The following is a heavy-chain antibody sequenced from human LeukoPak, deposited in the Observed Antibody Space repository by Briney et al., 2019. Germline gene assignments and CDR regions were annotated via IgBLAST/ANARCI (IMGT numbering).Heavy chain of an antibody. CDR1: GYTFTSYG. Sequence: ASVKVSCKASGYTFTSYGISWVRQAPGQGLEWMGWISGYNGNTNYAQNFQGRVTMTTDTSTGSAYMELRSLRSDDTAMYFCTRDAPTVAMFWTFDFWGQGTLVTVSS. CDR2: ISGYNGNT. CDR3: TRDAPTVAMFWTFDF. J-gene: IGHJ4*02. V-gene: IGHV1-18*01. D-gene: IGHD3/OR15-3a*01.